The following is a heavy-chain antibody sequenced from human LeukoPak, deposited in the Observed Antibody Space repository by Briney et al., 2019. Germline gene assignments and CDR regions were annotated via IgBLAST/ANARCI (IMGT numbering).Heavy chain of an antibody. CDR2: LFYSGIT. J-gene: IGHJ4*02. V-gene: IGHV4-39*01. CDR3: ARLGGYSHGPDPVDY. Sequence: PSETLSLTCTVSGGSISTGGYYWGWIRQAPGTGLEWIGGLFYSGITFYNPSLNSRATLSVATSKNRFSLKLSSVTAADTAVYYCARLGGYSHGPDPVDYWGQGTLVTVSS. CDR1: GGSISTGGYY. D-gene: IGHD4-11*01.